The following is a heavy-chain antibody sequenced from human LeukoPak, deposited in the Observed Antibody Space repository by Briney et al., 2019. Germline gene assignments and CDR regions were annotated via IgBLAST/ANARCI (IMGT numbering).Heavy chain of an antibody. CDR1: GGTFSSYA. CDR2: IIPTFGTA. D-gene: IGHD2-15*01. J-gene: IGHJ6*04. V-gene: IGHV1-69*13. Sequence: ASVKVSCKASGGTFSSYAISWVRQAPGQGLEWMGGIIPTFGTANYAQKFQGRVTITADESTSTAYMELSSLRSEDTAVYYCAVVVVAVSPYYYYYGMDVWGKGTTVTASS. CDR3: AVVVVAVSPYYYYYGMDV.